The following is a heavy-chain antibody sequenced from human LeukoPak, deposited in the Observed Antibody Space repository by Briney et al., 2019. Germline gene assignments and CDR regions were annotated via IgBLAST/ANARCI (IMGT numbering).Heavy chain of an antibody. CDR1: GFTFSSYA. V-gene: IGHV3-30-3*01. Sequence: PGRSLRLSCAASGFTFSSYAMHWVRQAPGKGLEWVAVISYDGSNKYYADSVKGRFTISRDNSKNTLYLQKNSLRAEDTAVYYCARSSGSGSLVLDYWGQGTLVTVSS. CDR2: ISYDGSNK. J-gene: IGHJ4*02. CDR3: ARSSGSGSLVLDY. D-gene: IGHD3-10*01.